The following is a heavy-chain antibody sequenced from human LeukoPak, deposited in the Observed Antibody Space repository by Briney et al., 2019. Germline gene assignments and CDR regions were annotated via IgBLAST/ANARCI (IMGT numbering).Heavy chain of an antibody. Sequence: GRSLRLSCAASGFTFNGYGMHWVRQAPGKGLEWVALISYDRSSKYYTDSVKGRFTISRDNSKNTLSLQMNSLRVEDTAVYYCARDADVAALYYFYGMDVWGQGTTVTVSS. CDR2: ISYDRSSK. J-gene: IGHJ6*02. V-gene: IGHV3-30*03. D-gene: IGHD6-19*01. CDR1: GFTFNGYG. CDR3: ARDADVAALYYFYGMDV.